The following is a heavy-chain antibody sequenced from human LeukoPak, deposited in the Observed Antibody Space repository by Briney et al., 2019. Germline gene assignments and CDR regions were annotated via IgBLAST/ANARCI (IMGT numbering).Heavy chain of an antibody. CDR2: IIPMFGTA. V-gene: IGHV1-69*06. D-gene: IGHD2-2*01. CDR3: ASGTTDIVVVPATLRNYYFGY. Sequence: SVKVSCKASGGTFSSYEISWVRQAPGQGLEWMGGIIPMFGTAKYAQKFQGRVTITADKSTSTAYMELSSLRSEDTAVYYCASGTTDIVVVPATLRNYYFGYWGQGTLVTVSS. J-gene: IGHJ4*02. CDR1: GGTFSSYE.